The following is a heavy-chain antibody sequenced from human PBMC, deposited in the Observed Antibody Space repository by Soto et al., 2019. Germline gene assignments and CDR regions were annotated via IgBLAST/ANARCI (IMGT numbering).Heavy chain of an antibody. CDR2: TYYRSKWYN. Sequence: PSQTLSLTCAISGDSVSSNSAAWSWIRQSPSRGLEWLGRTYYRSKWYNDYAVFVRSRITINPDTSKNQFSLQLKSVTPEDTAVYYCERDTPPTSGWYYFEYWGQGIMVTVSS. CDR3: ERDTPPTSGWYYFEY. CDR1: GDSVSSNSAA. J-gene: IGHJ4*02. V-gene: IGHV6-1*01. D-gene: IGHD6-19*01.